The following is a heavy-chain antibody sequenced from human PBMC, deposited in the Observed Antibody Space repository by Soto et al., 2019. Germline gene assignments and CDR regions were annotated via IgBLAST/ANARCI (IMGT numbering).Heavy chain of an antibody. CDR2: IWYDGSNK. CDR3: AREVAVARIWGVHGY. CDR1: GFTFSSYG. D-gene: IGHD6-19*01. Sequence: GGSLRLSCAASGFTFSSYGMHWVRQAPGKGLEWVAVIWYDGSNKYYADSVKGRFTISRDNSKNTLYLQMNSLRGEDTAVYYCAREVAVARIWGVHGYWGQGTLVTVSS. V-gene: IGHV3-33*01. J-gene: IGHJ4*02.